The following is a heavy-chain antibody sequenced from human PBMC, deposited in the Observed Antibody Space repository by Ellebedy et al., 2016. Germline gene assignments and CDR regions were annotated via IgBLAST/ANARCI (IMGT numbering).Heavy chain of an antibody. CDR1: GFAFSDHA. Sequence: GGSLRLSXAASGFAFSDHAIHWVRQPPGKGLEWVTFISSDGNNKYFADSVKGRFTISRDNSEDTVYLQMNSLRPEDTAVYYCAKDRGSSWTRGGDHWGQGTLVTVSS. V-gene: IGHV3-30-3*01. J-gene: IGHJ4*02. CDR2: ISSDGNNK. D-gene: IGHD3-10*01. CDR3: AKDRGSSWTRGGDH.